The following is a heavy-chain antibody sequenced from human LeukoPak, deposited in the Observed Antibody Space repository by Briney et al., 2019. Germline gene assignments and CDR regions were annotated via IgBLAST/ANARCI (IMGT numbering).Heavy chain of an antibody. V-gene: IGHV3-64D*06. Sequence: HAGGSLRLSCSASGFTFSSYAMHWVRQAPGKGLEYVSAISSNGGSTYYADSVKGRFTISRDNSKNTLYLQMSSLRAEDTAVYYCVTESPRRLVPDYYCYGMDVWGKGTTVTVSS. CDR2: ISSNGGST. CDR3: VTESPRRLVPDYYCYGMDV. D-gene: IGHD6-19*01. CDR1: GFTFSSYA. J-gene: IGHJ6*04.